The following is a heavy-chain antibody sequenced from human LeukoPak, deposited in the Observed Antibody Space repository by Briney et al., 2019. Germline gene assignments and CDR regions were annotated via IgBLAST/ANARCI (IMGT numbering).Heavy chain of an antibody. V-gene: IGHV4-31*03. CDR3: ARDPLKLYNWFDP. J-gene: IGHJ5*02. CDR2: IYYSGST. Sequence: SETLSLTCTVSGGSISSGGYYWSWIRQHPGKGLEWIGYIYYSGSTYYNPSLKGRVTISVDTSKNQFSLKLSSVTAADTAVYYCARDPLKLYNWFDPWGQGTLVTVSS. D-gene: IGHD3-9*01. CDR1: GGSISSGGYY.